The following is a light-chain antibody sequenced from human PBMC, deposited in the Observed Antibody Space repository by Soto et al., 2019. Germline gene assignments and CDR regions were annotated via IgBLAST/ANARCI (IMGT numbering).Light chain of an antibody. V-gene: IGLV7-46*01. CDR1: TGAVTSGHY. CDR2: DTS. CDR3: LVIYTGVGEV. J-gene: IGLJ1*01. Sequence: QAVVTQEPSLTVSPGGTVTLTCGSSTGAVTSGHYPHWFQQKPGQAPRTLIYDTSIKHSWTPARVSGSLLGGKAALTLSGAQPEDEADYYCLVIYTGVGEVFGTGTKLTVL.